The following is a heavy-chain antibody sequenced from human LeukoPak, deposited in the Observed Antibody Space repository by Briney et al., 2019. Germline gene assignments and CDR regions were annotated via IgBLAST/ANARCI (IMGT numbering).Heavy chain of an antibody. CDR2: IWYDGSNK. D-gene: IGHD4-17*01. CDR1: GFPFSSYG. Sequence: GSSLRLSCAASGFPFSSYGKHWVRHAPGKGLEWVADIWYDGSNKYYADSVKGRFTISRDNSKNTLYLQMNSLRAEDTGVYFCARVDGDYYYCYGMDVWGGGTTVGVSS. V-gene: IGHV3-33*01. CDR3: ARVDGDYYYCYGMDV. J-gene: IGHJ6*04.